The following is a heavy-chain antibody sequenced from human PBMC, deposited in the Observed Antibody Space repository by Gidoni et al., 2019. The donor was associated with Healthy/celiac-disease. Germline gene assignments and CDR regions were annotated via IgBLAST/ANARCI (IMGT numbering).Heavy chain of an antibody. Sequence: RQPPGKGLAWIGEIYHSGSTNYNPSLKSRVTISVDKSKNQFSLKLSSVTAADTAVYYCASPLIAAAGTSAFDIWGQGTMVTVSS. V-gene: IGHV4-4*02. J-gene: IGHJ3*02. D-gene: IGHD6-13*01. CDR2: IYHSGST. CDR3: ASPLIAAAGTSAFDI.